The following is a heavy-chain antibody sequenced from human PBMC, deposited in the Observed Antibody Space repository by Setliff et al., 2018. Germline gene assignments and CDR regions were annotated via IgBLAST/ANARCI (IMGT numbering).Heavy chain of an antibody. CDR1: GGSFSGYY. Sequence: SETLSLTCAVYGGSFSGYYWSWVRQPPGKGLEWIGEINHSGSTNYNPSLKSRVTISVDTSKNQFSLKLSSVTAADTAVYYCARAPRRGMVRGANNWFDPWGQGTLVTVSS. CDR2: INHSGST. V-gene: IGHV4-34*01. D-gene: IGHD3-10*01. J-gene: IGHJ5*02. CDR3: ARAPRRGMVRGANNWFDP.